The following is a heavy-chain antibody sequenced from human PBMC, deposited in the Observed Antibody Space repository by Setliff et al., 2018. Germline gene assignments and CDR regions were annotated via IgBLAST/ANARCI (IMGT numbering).Heavy chain of an antibody. CDR1: GGSISSGDHY. D-gene: IGHD3-10*01. Sequence: SETLSLTCTVSGGSISSGDHYWSWIRQPAGKGLEWIGRIHASGSTNYNPSLXXRVTXXXXXXXXXXXXXXXXXXXXXXXXYYCARSGDYGSGRLSPWGQGTLVTVS. CDR2: IHASGST. CDR3: ARSGDYGSGRLSP. J-gene: IGHJ5*02. V-gene: IGHV4-61*02.